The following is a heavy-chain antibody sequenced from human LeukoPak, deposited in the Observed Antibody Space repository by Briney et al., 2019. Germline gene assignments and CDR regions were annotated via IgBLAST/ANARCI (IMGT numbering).Heavy chain of an antibody. CDR2: IYTSGST. Sequence: SETLSLTCTVSGGSISSYYWSWIRQPAGKGLEWIGRIYTSGSTNYNPSLKSGVTMSVDTSKNQLSLMLNSVTAADTAFYYCARRQRIFGYFDYWGQGILVTVSS. J-gene: IGHJ4*02. D-gene: IGHD2-15*01. CDR3: ARRQRIFGYFDY. CDR1: GGSISSYY. V-gene: IGHV4-4*07.